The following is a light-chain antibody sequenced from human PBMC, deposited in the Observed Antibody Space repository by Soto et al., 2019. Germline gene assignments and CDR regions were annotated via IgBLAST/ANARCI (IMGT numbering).Light chain of an antibody. CDR1: SSDVGGYDF. Sequence: QSAPTQPRSVSGSPGQSVTISCTGTSSDVGGYDFLSWYQQHPAKAPKLIIFDVNKRPSGVPDRFSGSKSGNTASMTISGLQAEDEADYYCCSYAGSYTLYVFGTGTKVTVL. J-gene: IGLJ1*01. CDR3: CSYAGSYTLYV. V-gene: IGLV2-11*01. CDR2: DVN.